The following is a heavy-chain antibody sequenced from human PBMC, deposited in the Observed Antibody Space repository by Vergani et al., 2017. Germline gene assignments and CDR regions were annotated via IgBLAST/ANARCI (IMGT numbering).Heavy chain of an antibody. V-gene: IGHV4-59*01. Sequence: QVQLQESGPGLVKPSQTLSLTCTVSGGSISSYYWSWIRQPPGKGLEWIGYIYYSGSTNYNPSLKSRVTISVDTSKNQFSLKLSSVTAADTAVYYCAKDGGSWRAFDYWGQGTLVTVSS. CDR1: GGSISSYY. CDR2: IYYSGST. CDR3: AKDGGSWRAFDY. D-gene: IGHD6-13*01. J-gene: IGHJ4*02.